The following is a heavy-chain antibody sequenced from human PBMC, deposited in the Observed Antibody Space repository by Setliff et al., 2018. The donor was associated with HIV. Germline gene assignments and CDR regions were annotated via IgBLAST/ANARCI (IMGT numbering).Heavy chain of an antibody. J-gene: IGHJ4*02. V-gene: IGHV1-3*01. Sequence: ASVKVSCKASGHTFTSYAMHWVRQAPGQRLEWMGWINAGNGNTKYSQKFQGRVAITRDTSASTAYMELSSLRSEDTAVYYCARGVGATGGDYWGQGTLVTVSS. D-gene: IGHD1-26*01. CDR1: GHTFTSYA. CDR3: ARGVGATGGDY. CDR2: INAGNGNT.